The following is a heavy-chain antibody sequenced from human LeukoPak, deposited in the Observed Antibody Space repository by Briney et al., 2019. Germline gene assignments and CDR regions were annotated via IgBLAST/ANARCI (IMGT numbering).Heavy chain of an antibody. Sequence: ASVRVSCTPSGYILTNYAITWVRQAPGQGLEWMGWIIAYNGNTDYAQKFQGRVTMTTDTSTRTAYMDLRGLRSDDTAVYYCARGRLGVSGYKDYFDYWGQGTLVTVSS. D-gene: IGHD1-14*01. CDR1: GYILTNYA. J-gene: IGHJ4*02. CDR2: IIAYNGNT. CDR3: ARGRLGVSGYKDYFDY. V-gene: IGHV1-18*01.